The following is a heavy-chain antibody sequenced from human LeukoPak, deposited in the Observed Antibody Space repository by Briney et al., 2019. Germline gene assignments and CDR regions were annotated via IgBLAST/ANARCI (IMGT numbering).Heavy chain of an antibody. Sequence: PGGSLRLSCAASGFTFSSYSMSWVRQAPGKGLEWVSSISSSSSYIYYADSVKGRFTISRDNAKNSLYLQMNSLRAEDTAVYYCARDMVRGVIIGIDYWGQGTLVTVSS. V-gene: IGHV3-21*01. CDR2: ISSSSSYI. D-gene: IGHD3-10*01. J-gene: IGHJ4*02. CDR1: GFTFSSYS. CDR3: ARDMVRGVIIGIDY.